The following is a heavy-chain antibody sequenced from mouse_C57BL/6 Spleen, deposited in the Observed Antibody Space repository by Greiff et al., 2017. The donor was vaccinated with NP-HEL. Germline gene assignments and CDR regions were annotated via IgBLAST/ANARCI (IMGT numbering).Heavy chain of an antibody. J-gene: IGHJ4*01. CDR3: ARDTTVVAYYAMDY. V-gene: IGHV1-80*01. D-gene: IGHD1-1*01. Sequence: VQLQQSGAELVKPGASVKISCKASGYAFSSYWMNWVKQRPGKGLEWIGQIYPGDGDTNYNGKFKGKATLTADKSSSTAYMQLSSLTSEDSAVYFCARDTTVVAYYAMDYWGQGTSVTVSS. CDR1: GYAFSSYW. CDR2: IYPGDGDT.